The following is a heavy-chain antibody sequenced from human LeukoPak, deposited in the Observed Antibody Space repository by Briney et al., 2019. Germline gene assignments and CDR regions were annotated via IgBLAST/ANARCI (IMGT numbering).Heavy chain of an antibody. CDR1: GFTFSSYG. CDR2: IRYDGSNK. J-gene: IGHJ4*02. CDR3: AKVGESSSWYLFDY. D-gene: IGHD6-13*01. V-gene: IGHV3-30*02. Sequence: GSLRLSCAASGFTFSSYGIHWVRQAPGKGLEWVAFIRYDGSNKYYADSVKGRFTISRDNSKNTLYLQMNSLRAEDTAVYYCAKVGESSSWYLFDYWGQGTLVTVSS.